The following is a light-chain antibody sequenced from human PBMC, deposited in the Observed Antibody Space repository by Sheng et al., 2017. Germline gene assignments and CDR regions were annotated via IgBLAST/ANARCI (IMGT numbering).Light chain of an antibody. Sequence: SYELTQPPSVSVAPGQTASITCGGNNIGSKSVHWYQQRPGQAPVLVVHDDSDRPSGIPERFSGSNSGNTATLIINRVEAGDEAAYYCQVWDTSGDVYVFGTGTKVTVL. CDR3: QVWDTSGDVYV. CDR2: DDS. V-gene: IGLV3-21*02. CDR1: NIGSKS. J-gene: IGLJ1*01.